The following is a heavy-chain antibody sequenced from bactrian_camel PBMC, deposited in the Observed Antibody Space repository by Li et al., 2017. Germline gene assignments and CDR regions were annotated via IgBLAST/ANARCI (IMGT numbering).Heavy chain of an antibody. Sequence: DVQLVESGGGSVQAGGSLRLSCAASGFTISTYCVGWFRQAPGKDREGVAAIARDGSTTYADSVKGRFTISKDNDKNTLYLQMNSLKAEDTAMYYCAGAPVVYSPTEPYEYNYWGQGTQVTVS. V-gene: IGHV3S67*01. CDR1: GFTISTYC. CDR2: IARDGST. CDR3: AGAPVVYSPTEPYEYNY. D-gene: IGHD2*01. J-gene: IGHJ4*01.